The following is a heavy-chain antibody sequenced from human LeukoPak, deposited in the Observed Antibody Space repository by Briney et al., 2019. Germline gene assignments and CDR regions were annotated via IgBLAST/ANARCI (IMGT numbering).Heavy chain of an antibody. CDR2: INHSGSA. CDR1: DGSFSGYY. CDR3: ARRPRGVIIKTWFDS. D-gene: IGHD3-10*01. J-gene: IGHJ5*01. Sequence: KPSETLSLTCAVYDGSFSGYYCSWIRQPPGKGLEWIGEINHSGSANYNPSLKSRVTIFLDTSKNQFSLNLSSVTAADTAVYYCARRPRGVIIKTWFDSWGQGTLVTVSS. V-gene: IGHV4-34*01.